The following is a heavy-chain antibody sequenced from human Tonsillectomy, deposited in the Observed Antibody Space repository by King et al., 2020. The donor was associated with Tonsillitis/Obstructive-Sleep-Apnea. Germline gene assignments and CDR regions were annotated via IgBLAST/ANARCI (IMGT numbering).Heavy chain of an antibody. CDR3: AKDRLDYYDSSGYYYGGFDY. V-gene: IGHV3-30*18. CDR2: ISYYGSNK. J-gene: IGHJ4*02. D-gene: IGHD3-22*01. Sequence: VQLVESGGGVVQPGRSLRLSCAASGFTFSSYGMHWVRQAPGKGLEWGAVISYYGSNKCYADSVRGRFTISSDNSKNTVYLQMNSLRAEDTAVYYCAKDRLDYYDSSGYYYGGFDYWGQGTLVTVSS. CDR1: GFTFSSYG.